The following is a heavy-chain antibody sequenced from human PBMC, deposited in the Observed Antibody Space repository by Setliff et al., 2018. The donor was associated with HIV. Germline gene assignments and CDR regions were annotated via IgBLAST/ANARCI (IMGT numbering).Heavy chain of an antibody. V-gene: IGHV1-2*02. Sequence: VSVKVSCKASGGTLSSHAISWVRQAPGQGLEWMGGIIPTSGGTDYAQKFEDRVAMTTDTSKSTAYMELSRLTSDDTAVYYCAKGVTLIRGPLEVWGFDSWGQGSLVTVSS. CDR3: AKGVTLIRGPLEVWGFDS. CDR2: IIPTSGGT. CDR1: GGTLSSHA. J-gene: IGHJ4*02. D-gene: IGHD3-10*01.